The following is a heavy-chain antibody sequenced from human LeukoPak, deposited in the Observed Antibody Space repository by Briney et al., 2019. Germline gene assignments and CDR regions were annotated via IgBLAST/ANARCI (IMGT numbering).Heavy chain of an antibody. CDR2: IYGGGRP. V-gene: IGHV4-4*07. CDR1: AGSITGYY. D-gene: IGHD2-8*01. J-gene: IGHJ5*02. CDR3: AKGFTNAWRGVYFDP. Sequence: SETLSLTCTVSAGSITGYYWTWIRQPAGKGLEWIGRIYGGGRPNYNPSLKGRLTLSVDTSRNRISLTLSSVTAADTAIYFCAKGFTNAWRGVYFDPWGQGILVTVAS.